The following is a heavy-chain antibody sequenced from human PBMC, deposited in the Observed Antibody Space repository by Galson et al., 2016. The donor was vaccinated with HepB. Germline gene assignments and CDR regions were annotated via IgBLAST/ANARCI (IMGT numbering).Heavy chain of an antibody. D-gene: IGHD2/OR15-2a*01. CDR2: IFHSGNT. V-gene: IGHV4-30-2*01. J-gene: IGHJ6*02. CDR3: ARVLQSRSYYAMDV. CDR1: GDSISSGDDS. Sequence: TLSLTCGVSGDSISSGDDSWSWIRQPPGKGLEWIGHIFHSGNTYYNPSLRPRVTISVDRSKNQLSLRLTSVTAADTALYYCARVLQSRSYYAMDVWGEGTTVTVSS.